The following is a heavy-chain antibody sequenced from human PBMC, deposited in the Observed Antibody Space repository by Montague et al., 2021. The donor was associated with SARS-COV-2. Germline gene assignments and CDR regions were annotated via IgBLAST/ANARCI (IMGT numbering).Heavy chain of an antibody. D-gene: IGHD6-19*01. CDR2: IDWDDDT. CDR1: GFSVSTSGLC. CDR3: ARIPEYSSGGGPDWYFRL. J-gene: IGHJ2*01. Sequence: PALVKPTQTLTLTCTFSGFSVSTSGLCVSWIRQPPGKALEWLALIDWDDDTYYSTSLKTRLAISKDTSKNQVVLTMTDMDPVDTGTYYCARIPEYSSGGGPDWYFRLWGRGTLVTVSS. V-gene: IGHV2-70*01.